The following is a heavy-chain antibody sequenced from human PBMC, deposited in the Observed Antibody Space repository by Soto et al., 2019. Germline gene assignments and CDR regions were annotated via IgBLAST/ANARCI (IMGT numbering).Heavy chain of an antibody. CDR1: GVSIHNSHSF. Sequence: PSETLSLTCAVSGVSIHNSHSFWAWIRQPPGKGLEFIGSVYYSGGANSNPSLKSRVTISVDTSKNQLSLRVNSVTAADTAVYYCGRVVEGATRHTDFDSWGQGTLVTVSS. D-gene: IGHD2-15*01. V-gene: IGHV4-39*01. CDR2: VYYSGGA. J-gene: IGHJ5*01. CDR3: GRVVEGATRHTDFDS.